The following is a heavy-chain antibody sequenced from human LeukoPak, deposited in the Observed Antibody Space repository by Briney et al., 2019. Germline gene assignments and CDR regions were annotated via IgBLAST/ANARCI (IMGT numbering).Heavy chain of an antibody. CDR2: IIPIFGTA. V-gene: IGHV1-69*13. CDR3: ARDHCGGDCYGGIYYYGMDV. Sequence: PRASVKVSCKASGGTFSSYAISWVRQAPGQGLEWMGGIIPIFGTANYAQKFQGRVTITADESTSTAYMELSSLRSEDTAVYYCARDHCGGDCYGGIYYYGMDVWGQGTTVTVSS. J-gene: IGHJ6*02. D-gene: IGHD2-21*02. CDR1: GGTFSSYA.